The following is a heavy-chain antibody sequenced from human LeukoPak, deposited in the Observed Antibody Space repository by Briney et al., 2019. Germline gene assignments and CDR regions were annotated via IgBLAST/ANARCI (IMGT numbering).Heavy chain of an antibody. J-gene: IGHJ4*02. V-gene: IGHV1-2*02. CDR2: INPNSGGT. CDR1: GYTFTGYY. CDR3: ASAIGAFRGRRAYFDY. Sequence: GASVKVSCKASGYTFTGYYMHWVRQAPGQGLEWMGWINPNSGGTNYAQKFQGRVTMTRDTSISTAYMELSRLRSDDTAVYYCASAIGAFRGRRAYFDYWGQGTLVTVSS. D-gene: IGHD5-12*01.